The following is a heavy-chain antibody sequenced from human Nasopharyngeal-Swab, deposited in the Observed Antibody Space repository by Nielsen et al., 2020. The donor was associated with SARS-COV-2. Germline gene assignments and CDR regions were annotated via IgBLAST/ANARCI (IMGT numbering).Heavy chain of an antibody. Sequence: SETLSLTCTVYVGSFSGYHWTWIRQSPGKGLEWIGEINHSGGTNYNPSLKSRVVISVDASKNQFSLKLTSVTAADTAMYYCARHPWQLWFPGWFDPWGQGTLVTVSS. CDR3: ARHPWQLWFPGWFDP. CDR1: VGSFSGYH. D-gene: IGHD5-18*01. CDR2: INHSGGT. V-gene: IGHV4-34*01. J-gene: IGHJ5*02.